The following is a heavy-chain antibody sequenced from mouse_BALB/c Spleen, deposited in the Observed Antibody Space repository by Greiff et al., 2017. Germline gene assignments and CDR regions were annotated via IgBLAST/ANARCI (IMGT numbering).Heavy chain of an antibody. CDR2: ISSGGSYT. Sequence: EVKLMESGGGLVKPGGSLKLSCAASGFTFSSYTMSWVRQTPEKRLEWVATISSGGSYTYYPDSVKGRFTISRDNAKNTLYLQMSSLKSEDTAMYYCTREDGNYVYYFDYWGQGTTLTVSS. D-gene: IGHD2-1*01. J-gene: IGHJ2*01. CDR3: TREDGNYVYYFDY. CDR1: GFTFSSYT. V-gene: IGHV5-6-4*01.